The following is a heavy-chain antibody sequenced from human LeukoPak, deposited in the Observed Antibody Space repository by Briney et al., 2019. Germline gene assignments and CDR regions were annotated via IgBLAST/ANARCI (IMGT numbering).Heavy chain of an antibody. CDR1: GFTFGGYA. J-gene: IGHJ4*02. D-gene: IGHD3-10*01. CDR2: SSWSGGSI. V-gene: IGHV3-9*01. CDR3: AKVAEGYYYGSGSYYYSDY. Sequence: GRSLRLSCAASGFTFGGYARHWVRQAPGKGLEWVSGSSWSGGSIDYADSVKGPFTISRDNPKNSLYLQMSSLRAEAPALSYCAKVAEGYYYGSGSYYYSDYSGQRTLVTVSS.